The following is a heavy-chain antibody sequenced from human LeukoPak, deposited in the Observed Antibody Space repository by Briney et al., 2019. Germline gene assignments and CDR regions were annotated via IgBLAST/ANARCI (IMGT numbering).Heavy chain of an antibody. J-gene: IGHJ4*02. V-gene: IGHV3-48*02. CDR3: ARGWYSTSWVFDY. CDR2: ISSSGAII. CDR1: GFTFSNYN. Sequence: GGSLRLSCAASGFTFSNYNMTCVREAPGKGLEWLSYISSSGAIIYYADSVKGRFTISRDNAQKSLYLQMNSLRDEDTAVYYCARGWYSTSWVFDYWGQGALVSVSS. D-gene: IGHD6-13*01.